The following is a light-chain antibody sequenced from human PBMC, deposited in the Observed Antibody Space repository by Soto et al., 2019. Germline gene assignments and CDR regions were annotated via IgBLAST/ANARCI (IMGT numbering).Light chain of an antibody. CDR1: QSVRSP. CDR2: GAS. J-gene: IGKJ5*01. V-gene: IGKV3-15*01. CDR3: QHYKNSPL. Sequence: TLEPATLPESTGEGVTLSCRASQSVRSPLAWYQQKPGQPPRLLIYGASTRAAGIPARFSGSGFGTEFSLTISSLQSEDWAVYYCQHYKNSPLFGHGTRLEIK.